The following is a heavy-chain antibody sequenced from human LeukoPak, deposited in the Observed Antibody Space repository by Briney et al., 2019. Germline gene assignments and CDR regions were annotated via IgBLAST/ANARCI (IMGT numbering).Heavy chain of an antibody. CDR2: ISSSGSTI. CDR1: GFTFSDYY. CDR3: AKDGDEGATTFDF. Sequence: GGSLRLSCAASGFTFSDYYMSWIRQAPGKGLEWVSYISSSGSTIYYADSVKGRFTISRDNSKNTLYLQMNSLRTEDTAVYYCAKDGDEGATTFDFWGQGTLVTVSS. D-gene: IGHD1-26*01. J-gene: IGHJ4*02. V-gene: IGHV3-11*04.